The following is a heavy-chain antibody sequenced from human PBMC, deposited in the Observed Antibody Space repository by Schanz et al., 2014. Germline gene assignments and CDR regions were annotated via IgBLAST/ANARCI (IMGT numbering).Heavy chain of an antibody. V-gene: IGHV7-4-1*02. Sequence: QLVQSGSEFRKPGASVKVSCKASGYIFSSYAIHWVRQAPGQGLEWMGWINPTTGNPGYAQGFTGRFVFSFDTSVSTAYLQISGLKAEDTAVYYCARARYGLDVGGQGTTVTVSS. CDR2: INPTTGNP. CDR3: ARARYGLDV. CDR1: GYIFSSYA. J-gene: IGHJ6*02.